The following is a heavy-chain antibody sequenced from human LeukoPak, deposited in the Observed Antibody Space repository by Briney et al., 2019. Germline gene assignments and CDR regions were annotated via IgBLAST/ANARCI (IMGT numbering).Heavy chain of an antibody. J-gene: IGHJ3*02. V-gene: IGHV1-8*01. Sequence: ASVKFSCKASGYTFTSYDINWVRQATGQGLEWMGWMNPNSGNTGYAQKFQGRVTMTRNTSISTAYMELSSLRSEDTAVYYCARGTYVDIVATIPRVDAFDIWGQGTMVTVSS. D-gene: IGHD5-12*01. CDR1: GYTFTSYD. CDR2: MNPNSGNT. CDR3: ARGTYVDIVATIPRVDAFDI.